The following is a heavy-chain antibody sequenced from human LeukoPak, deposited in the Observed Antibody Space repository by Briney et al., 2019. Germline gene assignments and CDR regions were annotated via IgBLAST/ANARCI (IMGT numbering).Heavy chain of an antibody. CDR1: GYTFTGYY. D-gene: IGHD3-10*01. V-gene: IGHV1-2*04. Sequence: GASVKVSCKASGYTFTGYYMHWVRQAPRQGLEWMGWINPNSGGTNYAQKFQGWVTMTRDTSISTAYMELSRLRSDDTAVYYCARDLLPYGSGFDFDYWGQGTLVTVSS. CDR2: INPNSGGT. CDR3: ARDLLPYGSGFDFDY. J-gene: IGHJ4*02.